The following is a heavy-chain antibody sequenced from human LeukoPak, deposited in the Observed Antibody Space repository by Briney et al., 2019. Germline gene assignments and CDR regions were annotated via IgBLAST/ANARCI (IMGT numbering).Heavy chain of an antibody. CDR2: INPSGGST. J-gene: IGHJ4*02. D-gene: IGHD5-12*01. CDR1: GYTFTSNY. CDR3: ARRSSGYDLDY. Sequence: ASVKVSCKASGYTFTSNYMHWVRQAPGQGLEWMGIINPSGGSTSYAQKFQGRVTMTRDTSTSTVYMELSSLRSEDTAVYYCARRSSGYDLDYWGQGTLVTVSS. V-gene: IGHV1-46*01.